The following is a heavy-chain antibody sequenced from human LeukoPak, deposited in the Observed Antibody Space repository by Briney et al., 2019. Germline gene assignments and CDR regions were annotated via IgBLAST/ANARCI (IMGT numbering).Heavy chain of an antibody. Sequence: SETLSLTCTVSGGSISSYYWSWIRQPPGKGLEWIGYIYYSGSTNYNPSLKSRVTISVDTSKNQFSLKLSSVTAADTAVYYCARGIAVAGRELDYWGQGTLVTVSS. D-gene: IGHD6-19*01. CDR2: IYYSGST. CDR3: ARGIAVAGRELDY. CDR1: GGSISSYY. V-gene: IGHV4-59*12. J-gene: IGHJ4*02.